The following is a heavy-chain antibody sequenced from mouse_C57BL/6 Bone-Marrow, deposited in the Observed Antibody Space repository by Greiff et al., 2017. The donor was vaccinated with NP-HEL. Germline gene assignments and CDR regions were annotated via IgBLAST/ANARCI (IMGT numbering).Heavy chain of an antibody. CDR3: VYYYGLWFAY. D-gene: IGHD1-1*01. Sequence: EVQLQQSGPELVKPGASVKISCKASGYSFTGYYMNWVKQSPEKSLEWIGEINPSTGGTTYNQKFKAKATLTVDTSSSTAYMQLKSLTSEDSAVYYCVYYYGLWFAYWGQGTLVTVSA. J-gene: IGHJ3*01. CDR2: INPSTGGT. V-gene: IGHV1-42*01. CDR1: GYSFTGYY.